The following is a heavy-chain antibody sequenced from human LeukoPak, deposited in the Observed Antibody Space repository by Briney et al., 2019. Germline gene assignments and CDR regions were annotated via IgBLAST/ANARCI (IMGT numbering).Heavy chain of an antibody. D-gene: IGHD3-22*01. Sequence: PSETLSLTCTVSGGSISSSSYYWGWIRRPPGKGLEWIGSTYYSRSTYYNPSLKSRVTISVDTSKNQFSLKPSSVTAADTAVYYCARDLLTYDSSGTFDIWGQGTMVTVSS. CDR1: GGSISSSSYY. CDR2: TYYSRST. V-gene: IGHV4-39*07. CDR3: ARDLLTYDSSGTFDI. J-gene: IGHJ3*02.